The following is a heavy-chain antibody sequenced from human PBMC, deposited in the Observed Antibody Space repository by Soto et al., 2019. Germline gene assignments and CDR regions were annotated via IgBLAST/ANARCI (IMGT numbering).Heavy chain of an antibody. D-gene: IGHD3-10*01. Sequence: ASVKVSCKASGYTFTSYAMHWVRQAPGQRLEWMGWINAGNGNTKYSQKFQGRVTITRDTSASTAYMELSSLRSEDTAVYYCAKGAAANAYRSGSYYGHWGQGTLVTVSS. CDR3: AKGAAANAYRSGSYYGH. CDR2: INAGNGNT. J-gene: IGHJ4*02. CDR1: GYTFTSYA. V-gene: IGHV1-3*01.